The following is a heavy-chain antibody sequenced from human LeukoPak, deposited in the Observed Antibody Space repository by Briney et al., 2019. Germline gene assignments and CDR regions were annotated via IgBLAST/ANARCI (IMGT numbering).Heavy chain of an antibody. CDR3: AKASFYYGSGADLDY. CDR1: GFIFDDYS. V-gene: IGHV3-43*02. CDR2: ITDDGGRT. J-gene: IGHJ4*02. D-gene: IGHD3-10*01. Sequence: GGSLRLSCAASGFIFDDYSMHWVRQAPGKGLEWVSLITDDGGRTYYADSVKGRFTISRDNSKNSLSLQMNSLKTEDTALYYCAKASFYYGSGADLDYWGQGTLVTVSS.